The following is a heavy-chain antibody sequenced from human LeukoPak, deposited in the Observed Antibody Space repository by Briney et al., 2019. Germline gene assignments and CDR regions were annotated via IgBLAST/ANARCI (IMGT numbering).Heavy chain of an antibody. V-gene: IGHV3-64*04. CDR2: IINNGGGT. Sequence: GGSLRLSCSASGFTFSSYSMHWVRQAPGKGLEYVSVIINNGGGTYYADSVKGRFTISRDNSKNTLYLQMNSLRAEDTAVYYCAKRLYDNSAYDYWGQGTLVTVSS. CDR3: AKRLYDNSAYDY. J-gene: IGHJ4*02. CDR1: GFTFSSYS. D-gene: IGHD3-22*01.